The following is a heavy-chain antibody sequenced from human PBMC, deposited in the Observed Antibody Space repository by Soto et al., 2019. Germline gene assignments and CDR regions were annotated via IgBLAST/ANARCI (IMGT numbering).Heavy chain of an antibody. V-gene: IGHV3-48*03. CDR1: GVTCIGFG. CDR2: ISGSDTTT. Sequence: FLRVWWGVLGVTCIGFGGSWVRQATVRGLEWVSYISGSDTTTYYADSVKGRFTISRDNAKNSLYLQMNSLRAEDTAVYYCAIYFFGSGNYYRYFDFRGQGTLVTVSS. D-gene: IGHD3-10*01. CDR3: AIYFFGSGNYYRYFDF. J-gene: IGHJ4*02.